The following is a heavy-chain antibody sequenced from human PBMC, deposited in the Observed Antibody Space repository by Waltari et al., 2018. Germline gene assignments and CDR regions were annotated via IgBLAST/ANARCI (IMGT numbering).Heavy chain of an antibody. D-gene: IGHD6-13*01. CDR1: GLTFSSYS. V-gene: IGHV3-21*01. Sequence: EVQLVESGGGLVKPGGSLRLSCAASGLTFSSYSMNWVRQAPGKGLEWVSSISSSSSYIYYADSVKGRFTISRDNAKNSLYLQMNSLRAEDTAVYYCARDRGGAAAPYVLWRWGQGTLVTVSS. J-gene: IGHJ4*02. CDR2: ISSSSSYI. CDR3: ARDRGGAAAPYVLWR.